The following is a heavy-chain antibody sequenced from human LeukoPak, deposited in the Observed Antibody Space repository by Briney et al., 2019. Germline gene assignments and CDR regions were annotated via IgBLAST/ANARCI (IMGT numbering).Heavy chain of an antibody. D-gene: IGHD4-17*01. J-gene: IGHJ4*02. CDR2: INYSGST. V-gene: IGHV4-59*01. CDR1: GGSISSYY. Sequence: KASETLSLTCTVSGGSISSYYWSWIRQPPGKGLEWIGYINYSGSTNYNPSLKSRVTMSVDTSKNQFSLKLSSVTAADTAMYYCAREGRQDYVHFDHWGQGSLVTVSS. CDR3: AREGRQDYVHFDH.